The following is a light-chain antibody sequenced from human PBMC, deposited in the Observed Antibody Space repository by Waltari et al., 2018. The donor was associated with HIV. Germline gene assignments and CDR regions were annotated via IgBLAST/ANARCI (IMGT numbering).Light chain of an antibody. Sequence: QSVLTQPPSASGTPGQRVTISCSGSNSNIESNYVYWYQQLPGTAPKLLIYRNNQRPSGVPDRFSGSKSGTSASLAISGLRSEDDAEYYCAAWDDSLRGVFGGGTKLTVL. V-gene: IGLV1-47*01. CDR3: AAWDDSLRGV. CDR1: NSNIESNY. CDR2: RNN. J-gene: IGLJ2*01.